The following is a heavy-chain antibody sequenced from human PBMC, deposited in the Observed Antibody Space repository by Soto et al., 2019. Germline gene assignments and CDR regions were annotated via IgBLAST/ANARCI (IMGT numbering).Heavy chain of an antibody. D-gene: IGHD3-3*02. Sequence: QVQLVQSGAEVKKPGASVKVSCKASGYTCTSYDINWVRQATGQGLEWMGSMNPNSGNTGYAQKFQGRVTMTRNTSISTAYMELSSLRSEDTPVYYCARGPRSVPHSMCDYWGQGTLVTVSS. J-gene: IGHJ4*02. CDR1: GYTCTSYD. CDR2: MNPNSGNT. CDR3: ARGPRSVPHSMCDY. V-gene: IGHV1-8*01.